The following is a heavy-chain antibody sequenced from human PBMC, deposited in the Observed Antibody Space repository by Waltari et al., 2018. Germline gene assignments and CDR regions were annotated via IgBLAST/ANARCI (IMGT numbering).Heavy chain of an antibody. V-gene: IGHV3-66*02. CDR3: AREGRDKYYFDY. J-gene: IGHJ4*02. CDR1: GFTVSSNY. CDR2: IYSGGRT. D-gene: IGHD2-15*01. Sequence: EVQLVESGGGLVQPGGSLRLSCAASGFTVSSNYMTWVRQAPGKGLEWVAVIYSGGRTYYADSVKGRFTISRDNSKNTLYLQMNSLRAEDTAVYYCAREGRDKYYFDYWGQGTLVTVSS.